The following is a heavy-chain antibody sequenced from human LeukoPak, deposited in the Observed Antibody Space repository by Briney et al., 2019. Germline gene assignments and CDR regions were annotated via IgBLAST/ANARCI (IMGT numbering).Heavy chain of an antibody. CDR3: AKEAYPDGFQH. J-gene: IGHJ1*01. Sequence: GRSLRLSCAASGFTFDDYAMQWVRQAPGKGLEWVSGISWNSGSIGYADSVKGRFTISRDNAKNSLYLQMNSLRAEDTALYYCAKEAYPDGFQHWGQGTLVTVSS. V-gene: IGHV3-9*01. D-gene: IGHD5-24*01. CDR1: GFTFDDYA. CDR2: ISWNSGSI.